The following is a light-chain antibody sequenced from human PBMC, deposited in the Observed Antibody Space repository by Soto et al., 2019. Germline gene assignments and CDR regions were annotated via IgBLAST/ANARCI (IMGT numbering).Light chain of an antibody. J-gene: IGKJ5*01. CDR1: QGISSW. V-gene: IGKV1-12*01. CDR2: DAS. Sequence: DIQMTQSPSPVSASVGDRVTITCRASQGISSWLAWYQQKPGKAPKXXIYDASSLESGVPSRFSGSGSGTDFTLTISSLQPEDFATYYCQHFKSFPITFGQGTRLEIK. CDR3: QHFKSFPIT.